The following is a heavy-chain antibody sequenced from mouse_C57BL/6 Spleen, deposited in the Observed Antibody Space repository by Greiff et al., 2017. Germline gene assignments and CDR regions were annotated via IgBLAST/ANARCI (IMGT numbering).Heavy chain of an antibody. CDR3: VRMSDYYGSSYAMDY. J-gene: IGHJ4*01. CDR1: GFTFNTYA. V-gene: IGHV10-3*01. CDR2: IRSKSSNYAT. Sequence: EVKLVESGGGLVQPKGSLKLSCAASGFTFNTYAMHWVRQAPGKGLEWVARIRSKSSNYATYYADSVKDRFTISSDDSQSMLDLQMNNLKTEDTAMYYCVRMSDYYGSSYAMDYWGQGTSVTVSS. D-gene: IGHD1-1*01.